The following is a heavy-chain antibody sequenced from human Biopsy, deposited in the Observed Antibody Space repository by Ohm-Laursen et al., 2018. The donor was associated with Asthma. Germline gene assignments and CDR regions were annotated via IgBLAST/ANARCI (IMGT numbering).Heavy chain of an antibody. CDR1: GFSFNSYG. D-gene: IGHD3-3*01. CDR2: MSFDGRQT. CDR3: AKERYYDFWSGYPI. J-gene: IGHJ3*02. Sequence: SLRLSCAASGFSFNSYGMHWVRQAPGKGLEWVAVMSFDGRQTYYADSVKGRFTISRDNSKNTLYLQMNSLRAEDTAVHYCAKERYYDFWSGYPIWGQGTMVTVSS. V-gene: IGHV3-30*18.